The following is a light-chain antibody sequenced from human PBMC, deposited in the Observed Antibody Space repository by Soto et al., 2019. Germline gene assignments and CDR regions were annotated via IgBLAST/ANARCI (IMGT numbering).Light chain of an antibody. V-gene: IGKV3-20*01. CDR3: QQYGGSPRYT. Sequence: ETVLTQSPGTLSLSPGERATLSCRASQSVSNNYLAWYQQKPGPAPRLLISGASSRATGIPDRFSGSGSGTDFTLTISRLEPEYVAVYYCQQYGGSPRYTFGQGTKLEIK. CDR1: QSVSNNY. J-gene: IGKJ2*01. CDR2: GAS.